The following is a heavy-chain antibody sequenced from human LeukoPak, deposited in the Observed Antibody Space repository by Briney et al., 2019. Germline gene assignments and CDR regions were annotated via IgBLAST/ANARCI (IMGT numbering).Heavy chain of an antibody. V-gene: IGHV3-23*01. Sequence: GGSLRLSCAASGFTFSSYAMSWVRQAPGKGLEWVSDISGSGGGTYYADSVKGRFTISRDNSKNTLYLQMNSLRAEDTAVYYCAVSSGSIYFAYWGQGTLVTVSS. CDR1: GFTFSSYA. D-gene: IGHD6-19*01. CDR2: ISGSGGGT. CDR3: AVSSGSIYFAY. J-gene: IGHJ4*02.